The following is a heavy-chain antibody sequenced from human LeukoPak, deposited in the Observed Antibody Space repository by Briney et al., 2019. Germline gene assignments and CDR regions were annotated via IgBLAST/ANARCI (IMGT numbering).Heavy chain of an antibody. CDR1: GGSLSGYY. Sequence: SETLSLTCAVYGGSLSGYYWSWIRQPPGKGLEWIGEINHSGSTNYNPSLKSRVTISVDTSKNQFSLKLSSVTAADTAVYYCARGTTGDIVVVVAANHFDYWGQGTLVTVSS. V-gene: IGHV4-34*01. CDR2: INHSGST. J-gene: IGHJ4*02. D-gene: IGHD2-15*01. CDR3: ARGTTGDIVVVVAANHFDY.